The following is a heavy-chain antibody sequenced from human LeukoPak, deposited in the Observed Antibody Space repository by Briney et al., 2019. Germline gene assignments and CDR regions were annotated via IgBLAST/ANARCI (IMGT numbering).Heavy chain of an antibody. CDR3: ARLTYYYDSSGYYGEPYYYYMDV. CDR1: GGTFSSYA. D-gene: IGHD3-22*01. V-gene: IGHV1-69*06. J-gene: IGHJ6*03. CDR2: IIPIFGTA. Sequence: ASVKVSCKASGGTFSSYAISWVRQAPGQGLEWMGGIIPIFGTANYAQKFQGRVTITADKSTSTAYMELSSLRSEDTAVYYCARLTYYYDSSGYYGEPYYYYMDVWGKGTTVTVSS.